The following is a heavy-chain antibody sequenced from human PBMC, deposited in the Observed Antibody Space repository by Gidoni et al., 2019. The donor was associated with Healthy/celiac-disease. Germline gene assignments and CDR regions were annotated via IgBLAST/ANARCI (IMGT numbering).Heavy chain of an antibody. V-gene: IGHV1-8*01. D-gene: IGHD6-19*01. CDR3: ARQQWLGPYYYGMDV. J-gene: IGHJ6*02. Sequence: GQMVQSGAEVKKPGASVKVSCRAAGDTITSYDINWVRQATGQGLEWMGWMNPNSGNTGYAQKFQGRVTMTRNTSISTAYMELSSLRSEDTAVYYCARQQWLGPYYYGMDVWGQGTTVTVSS. CDR1: GDTITSYD. CDR2: MNPNSGNT.